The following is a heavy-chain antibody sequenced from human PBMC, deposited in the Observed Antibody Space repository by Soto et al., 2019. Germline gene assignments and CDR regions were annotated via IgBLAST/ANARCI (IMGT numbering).Heavy chain of an antibody. CDR3: ARAGHPNWGPGDYYYGMDV. CDR2: ISSSSSYI. Sequence: SLRLSCAASGFTFSSYSMNWVLQAPGKELEWFSSISSSSSYIYYADSVKGRFTISRDNAKNSLYLQMNSLRAEDTAVYYCARAGHPNWGPGDYYYGMDVWGQGTTVTVSS. J-gene: IGHJ6*02. D-gene: IGHD7-27*01. CDR1: GFTFSSYS. V-gene: IGHV3-21*01.